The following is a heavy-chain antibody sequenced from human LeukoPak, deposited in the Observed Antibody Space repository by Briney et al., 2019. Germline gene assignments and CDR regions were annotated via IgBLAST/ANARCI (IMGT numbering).Heavy chain of an antibody. J-gene: IGHJ4*02. Sequence: ASVKVSCRASGYSFTHYYMHWVRQAPGQGLEWMGWINPNSGDTNFAQKFQGRVTLTRDTSITAAFMELSRLRSDDTAIYYCTRERVATTTGLFDYWGQGTLVTVSS. CDR1: GYSFTHYY. CDR3: TRERVATTTGLFDY. V-gene: IGHV1-2*02. CDR2: INPNSGDT. D-gene: IGHD1-26*01.